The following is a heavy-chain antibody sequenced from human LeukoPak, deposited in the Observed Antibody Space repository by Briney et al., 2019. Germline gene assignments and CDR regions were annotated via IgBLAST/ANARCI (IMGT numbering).Heavy chain of an antibody. CDR2: INHSGST. J-gene: IGHJ6*04. D-gene: IGHD2-8*01. Sequence: SETLSLTCAVYGGSFRVYYWSWIRHPPGKGLEWIGEINHSGSTNYNPSLKSRVTISVDTSKNQFSLKLSSVTAADTAVYYCARERKKWMDVWGKRTTVTVSS. CDR1: GGSFRVYY. V-gene: IGHV4-34*01. CDR3: ARERKKWMDV.